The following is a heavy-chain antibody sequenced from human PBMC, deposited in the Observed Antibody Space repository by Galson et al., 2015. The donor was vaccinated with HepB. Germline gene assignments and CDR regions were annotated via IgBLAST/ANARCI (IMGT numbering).Heavy chain of an antibody. J-gene: IGHJ4*02. D-gene: IGHD6-13*01. V-gene: IGHV1-46*03. Sequence: SVKVSCKASGYTFTSYYMHWVRQAPGQGLEWMGIINPSGGSTSYAQKFQGRVTMTRDTSTRTVYMELSSLRSEDTAVYYCATLPGIAAAGTGANFPYSRPGTLVAVSS. CDR1: GYTFTSYY. CDR3: ATLPGIAAAGTGANFPY. CDR2: INPSGGST.